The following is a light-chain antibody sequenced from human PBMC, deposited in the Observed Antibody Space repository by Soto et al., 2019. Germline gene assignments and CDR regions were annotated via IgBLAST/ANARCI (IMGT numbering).Light chain of an antibody. J-gene: IGKJ1*01. V-gene: IGKV3-15*01. CDR1: QIVDGD. CDR3: QQYNNGPRT. CDR2: GAS. Sequence: IVITQSPATLSRSPGKRATRSCRARQIVDGDLAGDNQKPGLAPRLLIYGASTRATGIPARFSGSGSGTEFTLTINCLQSEDFAVYYCQQYNNGPRTFGQGTKVDIK.